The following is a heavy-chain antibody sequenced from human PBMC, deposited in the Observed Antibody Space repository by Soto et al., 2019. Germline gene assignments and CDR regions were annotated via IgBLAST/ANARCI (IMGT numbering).Heavy chain of an antibody. V-gene: IGHV3-64*01. CDR2: ISSHGDST. J-gene: IGHJ4*02. CDR3: ARRDGYNSDY. CDR1: GFTFSNYA. Sequence: EVQLVESGGGLVQPGGSLRLSCAASGFTFSNYAMRWVRQAPGKGLEYVSAISSHGDSTYYANSVKGRFTISRDNSKNTLYLQMGSLRTEDMAVYYCARRDGYNSDYWGQGTLVTVSS. D-gene: IGHD5-12*01.